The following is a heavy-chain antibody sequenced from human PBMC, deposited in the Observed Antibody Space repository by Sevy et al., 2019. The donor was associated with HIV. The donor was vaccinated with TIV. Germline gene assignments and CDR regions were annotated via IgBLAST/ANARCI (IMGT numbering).Heavy chain of an antibody. Sequence: GGSLRLSCAASGFTFSSYEMIWVRQAPGKGLERVSYISNSGTSIYYSDSVKGRFTISRDNARNSLYLQMNSLRAEATAVYDCARDLPPSATTVAHFDYWGQRTLVTVSS. D-gene: IGHD4-17*01. J-gene: IGHJ4*02. V-gene: IGHV3-48*03. CDR2: ISNSGTSI. CDR3: ARDLPPSATTVAHFDY. CDR1: GFTFSSYE.